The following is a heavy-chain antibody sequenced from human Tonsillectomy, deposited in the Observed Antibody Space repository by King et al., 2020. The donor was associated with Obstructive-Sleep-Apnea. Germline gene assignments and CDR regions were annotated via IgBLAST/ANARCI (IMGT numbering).Heavy chain of an antibody. CDR2: IGGSGAST. V-gene: IGHV3-23*04. CDR1: GITFSSNA. J-gene: IGHJ4*02. D-gene: IGHD6-13*01. Sequence: VQLVESGGGLVQPGRSLRLSCAASGITFSSNAMTWVRQAPGKGLEWVSVIGGSGASTYYADSVKGRFTISRDNCKNTLYLQMNSLRAEDTAVYYCAKGPAQQLVPNYFDYWGQGTLVTVSS. CDR3: AKGPAQQLVPNYFDY.